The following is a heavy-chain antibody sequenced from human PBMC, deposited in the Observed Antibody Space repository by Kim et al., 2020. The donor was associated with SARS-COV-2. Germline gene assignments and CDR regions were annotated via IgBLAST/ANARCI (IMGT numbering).Heavy chain of an antibody. V-gene: IGHV4-39*01. CDR2: ICDSGTA. Sequence: SETLSLTCTVSGASISRNIYCWGWIRQPPGRGLEWIGSICDSGTAYYNPSLKSRVTMFVDTSTNQFSLKVTSVTAADTAVYYCARSSVGGNYFDYWGQGSRVTVSS. J-gene: IGHJ4*02. D-gene: IGHD3-10*01. CDR3: ARSSVGGNYFDY. CDR1: GASISRNIYC.